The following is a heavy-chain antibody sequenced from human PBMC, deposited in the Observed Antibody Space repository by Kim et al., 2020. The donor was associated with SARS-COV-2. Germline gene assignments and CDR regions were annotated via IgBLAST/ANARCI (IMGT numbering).Heavy chain of an antibody. D-gene: IGHD3-22*01. CDR3: ARGGLYYDTRTLGFDP. CDR1: GFSFSSYG. Sequence: GGSLRLSCAASGFSFSSYGMHWVRQAPGKGLKWVALIWYDGSNKYYADSVKGRFTISRDNSKNTLYLQMNSLRAEDTAVYYCARGGLYYDTRTLGFDPWG. V-gene: IGHV3-33*01. J-gene: IGHJ5*02. CDR2: IWYDGSNK.